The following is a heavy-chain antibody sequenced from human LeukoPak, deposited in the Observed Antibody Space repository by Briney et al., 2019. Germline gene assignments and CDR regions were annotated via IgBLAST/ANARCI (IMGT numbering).Heavy chain of an antibody. Sequence: SETLSLTCTVSGGSISSSRYYWGWIRQPPGKVLEWIGSVYYSGNTYYSPSLKRRVTIFVDTPKNQFSLKLSSVTAADTAVYFCARQSYYYDSSGYDVVTPYFEYWGQGTLVTVSS. CDR2: VYYSGNT. J-gene: IGHJ4*02. CDR1: GGSISSSRYY. D-gene: IGHD3-22*01. CDR3: ARQSYYYDSSGYDVVTPYFEY. V-gene: IGHV4-39*01.